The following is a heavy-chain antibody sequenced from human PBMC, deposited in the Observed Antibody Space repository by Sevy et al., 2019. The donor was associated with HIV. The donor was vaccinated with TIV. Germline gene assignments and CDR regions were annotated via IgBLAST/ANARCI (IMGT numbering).Heavy chain of an antibody. CDR3: AKGMVRGVIGYDQEEDAFDI. J-gene: IGHJ3*02. D-gene: IGHD3-10*01. CDR1: GFTFDDYA. Sequence: GGSLRLSCAASGFTFDDYAMHWVRQAPGKGLEWVSGISWNSGSIGYADSVKGRFTISRDNAKDSLYLQMNSLRAEDMALYYCAKGMVRGVIGYDQEEDAFDIWGQGTMVTVSS. V-gene: IGHV3-9*03. CDR2: ISWNSGSI.